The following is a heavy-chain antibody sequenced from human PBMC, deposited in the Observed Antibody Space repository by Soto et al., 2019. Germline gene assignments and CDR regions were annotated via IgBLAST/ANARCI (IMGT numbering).Heavy chain of an antibody. D-gene: IGHD3-16*01. J-gene: IGHJ6*03. CDR1: GFSFSDYS. CDR2: ISNTAITD. CDR3: ARDLPQMLSLKHYYYYLDV. V-gene: IGHV3-11*01. Sequence: QVQLVESGGDLVKPGGSLRLSCVASGFSFSDYSMTWMRQAPGGGLDFVAIISNTAITDYYADSVKGRFTISRDNARNSVYLPMASLRAEDAALYYCARDLPQMLSLKHYYYYLDVWGTGTTVTVSS.